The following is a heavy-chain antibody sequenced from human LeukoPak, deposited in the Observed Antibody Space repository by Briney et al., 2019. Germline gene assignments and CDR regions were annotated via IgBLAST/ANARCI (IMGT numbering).Heavy chain of an antibody. Sequence: SETLSLTCTVSGGSISSYYWSWIRQHPGKGLEWIGYIYYSGSTYYNPSLKSRVTISVDTSKNQFSLTLSSVTAADTAVYYCARERRDGYKKYYGMDVWGQGTTVTVSS. CDR2: IYYSGST. D-gene: IGHD5-24*01. V-gene: IGHV4-59*06. CDR3: ARERRDGYKKYYGMDV. J-gene: IGHJ6*02. CDR1: GGSISSYY.